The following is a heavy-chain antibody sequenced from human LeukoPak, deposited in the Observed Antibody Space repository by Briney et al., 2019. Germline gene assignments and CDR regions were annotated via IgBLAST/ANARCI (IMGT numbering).Heavy chain of an antibody. J-gene: IGHJ5*02. D-gene: IGHD3-16*02. CDR1: GYTFTGYY. V-gene: IGHV1-2*02. Sequence: ASVEVSCKASGYTFTGYYMHWVRQAPGQGLEWMGWVNPNSGGTNYAQKFQGRITMTRDTSISTAYMELSRLRSDDTAVYYCARDPYYDYVWGSYRHIGSDPWGQGTLVTVSS. CDR3: ARDPYYDYVWGSYRHIGSDP. CDR2: VNPNSGGT.